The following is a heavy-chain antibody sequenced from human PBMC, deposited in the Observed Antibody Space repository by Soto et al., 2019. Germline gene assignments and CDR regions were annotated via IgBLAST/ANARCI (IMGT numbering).Heavy chain of an antibody. D-gene: IGHD6-19*01. J-gene: IGHJ4*02. CDR3: ARTHTSGWYFDY. V-gene: IGHV3-33*01. CDR1: EFTFSSYG. CDR2: IWYDGSNK. Sequence: QVQLVESGGGVVQPGRSLRLSCAASEFTFSSYGMHWVRQAPGKGLEWVAVIWYDGSNKYYADSVKGRFTISRDNSKNTLYLQLNSLRAEDTAVYYCARTHTSGWYFDYWGQGTLVTVSS.